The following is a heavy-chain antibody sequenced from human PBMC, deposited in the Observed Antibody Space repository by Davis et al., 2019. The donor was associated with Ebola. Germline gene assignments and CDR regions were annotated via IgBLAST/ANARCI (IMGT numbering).Heavy chain of an antibody. CDR1: GFTFSSSG. J-gene: IGHJ4*02. CDR3: AASAGTVGKFDF. CDR2: IVVGSGNT. Sequence: SVKVSCKAFGFTFSSSGMQWVRQARGQHLEWIGGIVVGSGNTNYAQKFRGRLTLTRDMSTSTAYMELSSLRFEDTAVYYCAASAGTVGKFDFWGQGTLVTVPS. V-gene: IGHV1-58*02. D-gene: IGHD1-14*01.